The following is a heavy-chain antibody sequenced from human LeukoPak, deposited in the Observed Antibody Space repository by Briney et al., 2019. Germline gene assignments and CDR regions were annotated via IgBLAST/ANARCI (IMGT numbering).Heavy chain of an antibody. D-gene: IGHD6-19*01. CDR2: ISGSGGST. Sequence: GGSLRLSCVASGSTFSNYAMSWVRQAPGKGLEWVSSISGSGGSTYYADSVKGRFTISRDNSENTLYLQMNSLRAEDTAVYYCAKSRSGWYLFDYWGQGTLVTDSS. CDR3: AKSRSGWYLFDY. V-gene: IGHV3-23*01. J-gene: IGHJ4*02. CDR1: GSTFSNYA.